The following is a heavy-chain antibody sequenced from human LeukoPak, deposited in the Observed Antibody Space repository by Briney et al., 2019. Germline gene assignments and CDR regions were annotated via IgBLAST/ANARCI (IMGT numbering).Heavy chain of an antibody. Sequence: PGRSLRLSCAASGFTFSSYGMHWVRQAPGKGLEWVAVIWYGGSNTDSVKGRFTISRDNSKNMLYLQMDSLRAEDTAVYYCAQPHDYGGSWGQGTLVTVSS. V-gene: IGHV3-33*08. D-gene: IGHD4-23*01. CDR3: AQPHDYGGS. J-gene: IGHJ4*02. CDR2: IWYGGSN. CDR1: GFTFSSYG.